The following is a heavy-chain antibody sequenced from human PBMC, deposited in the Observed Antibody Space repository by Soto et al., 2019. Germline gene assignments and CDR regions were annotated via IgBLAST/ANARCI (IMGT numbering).Heavy chain of an antibody. CDR1: GFTFSTYW. CDR3: VCGGNFFVY. Sequence: EVQLVESGGGLVQPGGSLRLPCAASGFTFSTYWMTWVRQPPGKGLEWVASINQDGSERYYVDSVRGRFTISRDNAKNSLYLQMNSLGAEDTAVYYCVCGGNFFVYWAREPWSPSPQ. V-gene: IGHV3-7*01. CDR2: INQDGSER. D-gene: IGHD3-16*01. J-gene: IGHJ4*02.